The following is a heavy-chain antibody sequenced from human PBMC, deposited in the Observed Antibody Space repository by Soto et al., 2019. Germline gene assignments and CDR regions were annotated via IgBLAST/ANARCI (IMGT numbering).Heavy chain of an antibody. CDR3: ARGQEFGDYGSIDS. J-gene: IGHJ4*02. V-gene: IGHV1-69*12. CDR2: IIPMFGTA. D-gene: IGHD4-17*01. CDR1: GGTFSNYG. Sequence: QVQLVQSGAEVKKPGSSVKVSCKASGGTFSNYGISWVRQAPGQGLEWMGGIIPMFGTANYAQKFQGRVTIKADESTSTAYMGLSSLRSEDTAVYYWARGQEFGDYGSIDSWGQGTLVTVSS.